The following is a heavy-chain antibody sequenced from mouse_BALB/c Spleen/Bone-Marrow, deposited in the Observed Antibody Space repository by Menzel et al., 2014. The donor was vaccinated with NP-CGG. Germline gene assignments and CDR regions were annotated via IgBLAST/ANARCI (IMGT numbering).Heavy chain of an antibody. J-gene: IGHJ3*01. CDR1: GYSFTSYW. Sequence: VQLQQSGAELVRPGASVKLSCKASGYSFTSYWMNWVKQRPGQGLEWIGMIHPSDSETRLNQKFKDKATLTVDKSSSTAYMQLSCPASEDSAVYYCAIFPVYGNYVSWFAYWGQGTLVTVSA. V-gene: IGHV1-74*01. CDR2: IHPSDSET. D-gene: IGHD2-1*01. CDR3: AIFPVYGNYVSWFAY.